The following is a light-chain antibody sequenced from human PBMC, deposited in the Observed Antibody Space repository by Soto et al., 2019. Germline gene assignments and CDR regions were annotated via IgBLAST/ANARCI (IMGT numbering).Light chain of an antibody. V-gene: IGKV3-15*01. CDR1: QSVNSH. Sequence: EIVMTQSPATLSGSPGERATLSCRASQSVNSHLAWYHQKPGQAPRLLIYGASTRATGIPARFSGSGSGTEFTLPISSLQPEDFAVYHCQQYNEWPRTFGQGTKVEIK. J-gene: IGKJ1*01. CDR2: GAS. CDR3: QQYNEWPRT.